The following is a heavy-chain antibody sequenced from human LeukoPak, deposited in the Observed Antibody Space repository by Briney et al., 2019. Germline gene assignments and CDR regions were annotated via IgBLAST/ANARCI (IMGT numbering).Heavy chain of an antibody. J-gene: IGHJ3*02. CDR3: ARLSSFGAFDI. V-gene: IGHV3-20*04. D-gene: IGHD3-10*01. CDR2: INWNGGST. CDR1: GFTFDDYG. Sequence: GGSLRLSCAASGFTFDDYGMSWVRQAPGKGLEWVSGINWNGGSTGYADSVKGRFTISRDNAKNSLYLQMNSLRADDTAVYYCARLSSFGAFDIWGQGTMVTVSS.